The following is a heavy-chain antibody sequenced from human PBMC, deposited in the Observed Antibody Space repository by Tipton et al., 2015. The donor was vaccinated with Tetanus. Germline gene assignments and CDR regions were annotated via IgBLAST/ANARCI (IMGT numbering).Heavy chain of an antibody. V-gene: IGHV3-66*01. CDR2: IYSGGST. J-gene: IGHJ4*02. CDR3: ATSEYTPYMDY. D-gene: IGHD1-14*01. Sequence: SLRLSCAASGFTVSSNYMSWVRQAPGKGLEWVSVIYSGGSTYYADSVKGRFTISRDNSKNTLYLQMNSLRAEDTAVYYCATSEYTPYMDYWGQGTLVTVSS. CDR1: GFTVSSNY.